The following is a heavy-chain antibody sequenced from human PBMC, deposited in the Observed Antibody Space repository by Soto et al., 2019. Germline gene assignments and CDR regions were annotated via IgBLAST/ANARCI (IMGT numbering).Heavy chain of an antibody. V-gene: IGHV4-39*01. D-gene: IGHD2-21*01. CDR2: IYYTGDA. Sequence: SETLSLTCSVSGGPVRNSRYYWGWDRQSPGKGLEWIGSIYYTGDAYFNPSIKSRVNISIDTSKNQFSLILRSVTAADTAVYSCERHKALLIASFLYGIDVWAQGTTVTVSS. CDR3: ERHKALLIASFLYGIDV. CDR1: GGPVRNSRYY. J-gene: IGHJ6*02.